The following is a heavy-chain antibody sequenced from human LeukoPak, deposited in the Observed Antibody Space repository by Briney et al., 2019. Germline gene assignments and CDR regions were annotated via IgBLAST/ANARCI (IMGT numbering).Heavy chain of an antibody. D-gene: IGHD5-18*01. J-gene: IGHJ6*02. V-gene: IGHV4-59*01. CDR2: IYYSGST. Sequence: SETLSLTCTVSGGSISSYYWSWIRQPPGKGLEWIGYIYYSGSTNYNPSLKSRVTISVDTSKNQFSLKLSSVTAADTAVYYCARVDGIQLWASYHYYGMDVWGQGTTVTVSS. CDR3: ARVDGIQLWASYHYYGMDV. CDR1: GGSISSYY.